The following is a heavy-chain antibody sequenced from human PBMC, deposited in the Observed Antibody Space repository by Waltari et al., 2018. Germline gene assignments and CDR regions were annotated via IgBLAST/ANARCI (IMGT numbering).Heavy chain of an antibody. J-gene: IGHJ6*02. V-gene: IGHV3-9*03. CDR3: AKGVSSWYSFGMDV. CDR1: GFRFYTFA. D-gene: IGHD6-13*01. CDR2: ISWDSRAI. Sequence: EVKVLESGGGLVQPGRSLGLSCTGSGFRFYTFARRWVRQAPGKGLEWVSGISWDSRAIGYADSVKGRFTISRDNARNSVYLQMNSLRSEDMALYYCAKGVSSWYSFGMDVWGQGTTVTVSS.